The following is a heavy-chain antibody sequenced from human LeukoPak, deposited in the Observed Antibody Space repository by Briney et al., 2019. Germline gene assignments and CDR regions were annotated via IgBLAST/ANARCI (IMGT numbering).Heavy chain of an antibody. V-gene: IGHV3-23*01. J-gene: IGHJ4*02. CDR1: GFTFSSYA. CDR3: AKGWRSSSWFMFCDY. D-gene: IGHD6-13*01. CDR2: ISGSGGST. Sequence: GGSLRLSCAASGFTFSSYAMSWVRQAPGKGLEWVSAISGSGGSTYCADSVKGRFTISRDNSKNTLYLQMNSLRAEDTAVYYCAKGWRSSSWFMFCDYWGQGTLVTVSS.